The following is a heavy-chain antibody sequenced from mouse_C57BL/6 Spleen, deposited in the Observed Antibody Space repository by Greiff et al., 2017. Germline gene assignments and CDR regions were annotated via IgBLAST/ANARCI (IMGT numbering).Heavy chain of an antibody. J-gene: IGHJ3*01. Sequence: EVQVVESGGGLVQPKGSLKLSCAASGFTFNTYAMHWVRQAPGKGLEWVARIRSKSSNYATYYADSVKDRFTISRDDSQSMLYLQMNNLKTEDTAMYYCVRDLYYGYDAGFAYWGQGTLVTVSA. D-gene: IGHD2-2*01. CDR3: VRDLYYGYDAGFAY. CDR2: IRSKSSNYAT. V-gene: IGHV10-3*01. CDR1: GFTFNTYA.